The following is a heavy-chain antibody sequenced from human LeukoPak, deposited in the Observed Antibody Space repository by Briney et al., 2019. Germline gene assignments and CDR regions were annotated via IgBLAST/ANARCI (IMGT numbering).Heavy chain of an antibody. V-gene: IGHV3-53*01. CDR1: GVTVSSNY. CDR3: VRARDRYNFAFDI. J-gene: IGHJ3*02. D-gene: IGHD5-24*01. CDR2: LYSGGAT. Sequence: GGSLRLSCAASGVTVSSNYMTWVRQAPGKGLEWVSVLYSGGATYYADSVKGRFTISRDNSKNTLYLQMNSLRAEDTAVYYCVRARDRYNFAFDIWGQGTMVTVSS.